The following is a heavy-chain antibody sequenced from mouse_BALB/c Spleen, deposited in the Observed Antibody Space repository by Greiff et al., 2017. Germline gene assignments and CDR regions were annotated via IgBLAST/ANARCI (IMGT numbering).Heavy chain of an antibody. CDR3: ARYYYGYDYYAMDY. CDR2: ISYSGST. Sequence: DVKLQESGPGLVKPSQSLSLTCTVTGYSITSDYAWNWIRQFPGNKLEWMGYISYSGSTSYNPSLKSRISITRDTSKNQFFLQLNSVTTEDTATYYCARYYYGYDYYAMDYWGQGTSVTVSS. J-gene: IGHJ4*01. V-gene: IGHV3-2*02. CDR1: GYSITSDYA. D-gene: IGHD2-2*01.